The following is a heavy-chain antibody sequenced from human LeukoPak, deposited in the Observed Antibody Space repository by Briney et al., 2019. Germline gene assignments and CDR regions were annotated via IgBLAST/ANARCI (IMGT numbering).Heavy chain of an antibody. D-gene: IGHD5/OR15-5a*01. V-gene: IGHV3-7*01. CDR2: IKQDGSEK. Sequence: GGSLRLSCAASGFTFSSYWMSWVRQAPGKGLEWVANIKQDGSEKYYVDSVEGRFTISRDNAKNSLYLQMNSLRVEDTAVYYCARDSVSLEYYYYYYMDVWGKGTTVTVSS. J-gene: IGHJ6*03. CDR3: ARDSVSLEYYYYYYMDV. CDR1: GFTFSSYW.